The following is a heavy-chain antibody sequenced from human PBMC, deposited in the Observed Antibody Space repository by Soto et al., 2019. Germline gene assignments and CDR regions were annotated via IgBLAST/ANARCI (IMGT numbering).Heavy chain of an antibody. CDR2: INPNSGGT. CDR1: GGTFSSYA. Sequence: ASVKVSCKASGGTFSSYAISWVRQAPGQGLEWMGGINPNSGGTNYAQKFQGWVTMTRDTSISTAYMELSRLRSDDTAVYYCARKGSGAEDAFDIWGQGTMVTVSS. D-gene: IGHD1-26*01. V-gene: IGHV1-2*04. CDR3: ARKGSGAEDAFDI. J-gene: IGHJ3*02.